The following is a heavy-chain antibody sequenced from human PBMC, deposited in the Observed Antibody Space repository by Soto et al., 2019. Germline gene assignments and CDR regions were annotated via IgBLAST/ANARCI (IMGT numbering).Heavy chain of an antibody. J-gene: IGHJ6*03. CDR3: AKSPEVAATYYYYYYYMDV. CDR2: ISGSGGST. Sequence: GGSLRLSCAASGFTFSSYAMSWVRQAPGKGLEWVSAISGSGGSTYYVDSVKGRFTISRDNSKNTLYLQMNSLRAEDTAVYYCAKSPEVAATYYYYYYYMDVWGKGTTVTVSS. D-gene: IGHD2-15*01. V-gene: IGHV3-23*01. CDR1: GFTFSSYA.